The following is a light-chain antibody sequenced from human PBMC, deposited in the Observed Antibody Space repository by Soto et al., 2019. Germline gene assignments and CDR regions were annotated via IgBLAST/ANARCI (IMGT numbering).Light chain of an antibody. J-gene: IGKJ2*01. Sequence: EIILTQSPASLSVSPGERATLSCRASQSVNNNLAWYQQKRGQAPRLLIYGASTRATGIPGRFRGSGSGTEFTLTITSLQSEDFAVYYCQQRSNWPPKYTFGQGTKLEIK. CDR2: GAS. V-gene: IGKV3-15*01. CDR1: QSVNNN. CDR3: QQRSNWPPKYT.